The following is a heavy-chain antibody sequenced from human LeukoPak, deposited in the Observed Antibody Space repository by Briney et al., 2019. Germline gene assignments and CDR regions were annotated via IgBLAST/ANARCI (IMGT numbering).Heavy chain of an antibody. CDR1: GGSFSGYY. CDR3: ARGDAYSYGFLVY. V-gene: IGHV4-34*01. Sequence: SETLSLTCAVYGGSFSGYYWSWIRQPPGKGLEWIGEINHSGSTNYNPSLKSRVTISVDTSKNQSSLKLSSVTAADTAVYYCARGDAYSYGFLVYWGQGTLVTVSS. D-gene: IGHD5-18*01. CDR2: INHSGST. J-gene: IGHJ4*02.